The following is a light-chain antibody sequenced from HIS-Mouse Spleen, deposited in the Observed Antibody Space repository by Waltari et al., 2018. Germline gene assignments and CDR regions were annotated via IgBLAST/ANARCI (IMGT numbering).Light chain of an antibody. CDR1: SSEVGGSNY. CDR3: CSYAGSYTHVV. J-gene: IGLJ2*01. CDR2: DVS. Sequence: QSALPQPRSVSGSPGQSVTISCTGTSSEVGGSNYVPRYQQHPGKAPKLMIYDVSKRPSGVPDRFSGSKSGNTASLTISGLQAEDEADYYCCSYAGSYTHVVFGGGTKLTVL. V-gene: IGLV2-11*01.